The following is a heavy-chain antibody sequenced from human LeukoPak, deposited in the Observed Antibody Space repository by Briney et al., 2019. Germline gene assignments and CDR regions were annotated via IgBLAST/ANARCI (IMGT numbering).Heavy chain of an antibody. CDR2: IYTSGST. J-gene: IGHJ4*02. V-gene: IGHV4-4*07. Sequence: SETLSLTCTVSGGSISSYYWSWIRQPAGKGLEWIGRIYTSGSTNYNPSLKSRVTISVDTSKNQFSLKLSSVTAADTAVYYCARSIPGIAAAGQLDYWGQGTLVTVSS. CDR3: ARSIPGIAAAGQLDY. CDR1: GGSISSYY. D-gene: IGHD6-13*01.